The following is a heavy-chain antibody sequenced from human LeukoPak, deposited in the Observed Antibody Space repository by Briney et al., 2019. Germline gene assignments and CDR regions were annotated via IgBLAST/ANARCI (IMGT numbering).Heavy chain of an antibody. Sequence: GGSLRLSCAASGFTFSSYSMNWVRQAPGEGLEWVSSISSSSSYIYYADSVKGRFTISRDNAKNSLYLQMNSLRAEDTAVYYCARGSGGSCYFNFDYWGQGTLVTVSS. CDR1: GFTFSSYS. V-gene: IGHV3-21*01. CDR3: ARGSGGSCYFNFDY. D-gene: IGHD2-15*01. J-gene: IGHJ4*02. CDR2: ISSSSSYI.